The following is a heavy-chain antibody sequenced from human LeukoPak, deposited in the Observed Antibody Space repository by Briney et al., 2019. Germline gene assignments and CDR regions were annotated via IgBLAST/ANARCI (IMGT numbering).Heavy chain of an antibody. CDR2: IDHSGST. D-gene: IGHD3-10*01. Sequence: PSETLSLTCAVYGGSFRGYYWSWIRQPPEKGLEWVGEIDHSGSTNYNPSLKSRVTMSVDTSKNQFSLKLSSVTAADTAVYYCARVLASPNGGWFDPWGQGTLVTVSS. J-gene: IGHJ5*02. V-gene: IGHV4-34*01. CDR1: GGSFRGYY. CDR3: ARVLASPNGGWFDP.